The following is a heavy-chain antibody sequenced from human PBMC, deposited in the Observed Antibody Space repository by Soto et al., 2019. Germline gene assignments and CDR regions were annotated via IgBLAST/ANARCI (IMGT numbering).Heavy chain of an antibody. CDR2: IRSKAYGGTT. CDR1: GFTFGDYA. CDR3: TRDLYIAAAGYYYYYGMDV. Sequence: PGGSLRLSCTASGFTFGDYAMSWFRQAPGKGLEWVGFIRSKAYGGTTEYAASVKGRFTISRDDSKSIAYLQMNSLKTEDTDVYYCTRDLYIAAAGYYYYYGMDVWGQGTTVTVSS. J-gene: IGHJ6*02. D-gene: IGHD6-13*01. V-gene: IGHV3-49*03.